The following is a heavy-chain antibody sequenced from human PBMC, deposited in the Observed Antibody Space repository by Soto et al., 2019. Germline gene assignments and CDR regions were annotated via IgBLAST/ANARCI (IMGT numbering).Heavy chain of an antibody. CDR3: VRHVPAAGYYYGMDV. D-gene: IGHD2-2*01. J-gene: IGHJ6*02. Sequence: QVQLVQSGAEVKKPGSSVKVSCKASGGTFSSYAISWVRQAPGQGLEWMGGIIPIVGTANYAQKFQGRVTITADESASTASKELSGLRSEDTAGYSCVRHVPAAGYYYGMDVWGQGTTVTVSS. CDR2: IIPIVGTA. CDR1: GGTFSSYA. V-gene: IGHV1-69*12.